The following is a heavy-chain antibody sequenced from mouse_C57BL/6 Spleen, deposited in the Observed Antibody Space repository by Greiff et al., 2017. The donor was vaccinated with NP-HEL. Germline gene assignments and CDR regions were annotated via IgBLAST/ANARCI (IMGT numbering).Heavy chain of an antibody. CDR1: GFNIKDDY. J-gene: IGHJ1*03. CDR3: TTRPFSTTVVETNWYFDV. Sequence: EVQLQQSGAELVRPGASVTLSCTASGFNIKDDYMHWVKQRPEQGLEWIGWIDPENGDTEYASKFQGRATITAYTSSNTAHLQLSSLTSEATADYYCTTRPFSTTVVETNWYFDVWGTGTTVTVSS. V-gene: IGHV14-4*01. CDR2: IDPENGDT. D-gene: IGHD1-1*01.